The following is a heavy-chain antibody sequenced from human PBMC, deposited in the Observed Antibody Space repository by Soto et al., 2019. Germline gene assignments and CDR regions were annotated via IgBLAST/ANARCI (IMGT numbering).Heavy chain of an antibody. V-gene: IGHV2-5*02. CDR3: ARDNCISTSCYAPSYFDY. D-gene: IGHD2-2*01. CDR1: GFSLSTRGVG. J-gene: IGHJ4*02. Sequence: QITLKESGPTLVKPTQTLTLTCTFSGFSLSTRGVGVGWIRQPPGKALEWLALIYWDDDKRYSPSLKSRLTITKDTSKNQVVLTMTNMDPVDTATYYCARDNCISTSCYAPSYFDYWGQGTLVTVSS. CDR2: IYWDDDK.